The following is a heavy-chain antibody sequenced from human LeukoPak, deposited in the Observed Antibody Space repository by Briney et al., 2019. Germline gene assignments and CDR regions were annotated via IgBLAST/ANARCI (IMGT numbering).Heavy chain of an antibody. CDR2: INPNSGGT. CDR1: GYTFTVYY. D-gene: IGHD2-2*01. CDR3: AREVVVPAAIDYYYYYGMDV. J-gene: IGHJ6*02. Sequence: ASVTVSCTASGYTFTVYYMHWVRQAPGQGLEWLGWINPNSGGTNYAQKFQGRVTMTRDTSISTAYMELSRLRSDDTAVYYCAREVVVPAAIDYYYYYGMDVWGQETTVTVSS. V-gene: IGHV1-2*02.